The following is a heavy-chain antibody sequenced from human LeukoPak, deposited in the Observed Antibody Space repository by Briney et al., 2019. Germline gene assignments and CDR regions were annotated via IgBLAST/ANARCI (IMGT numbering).Heavy chain of an antibody. V-gene: IGHV3-11*06. Sequence: GGSLRLSCAASGFTFSDYYMSWIRQAPGKGLEWVSYVSSSSSYTNYADSVKGRFTISRDNAKNSLYLQMNSLRAEDTAVYYCARDGYSSSWYWFDYWGQGTLVTVSS. CDR1: GFTFSDYY. CDR2: VSSSSSYT. D-gene: IGHD6-13*01. J-gene: IGHJ4*02. CDR3: ARDGYSSSWYWFDY.